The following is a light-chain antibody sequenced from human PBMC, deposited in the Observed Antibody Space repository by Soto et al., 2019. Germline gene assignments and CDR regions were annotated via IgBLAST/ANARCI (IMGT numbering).Light chain of an antibody. Sequence: IVMTPSPATFPGFPGAEATLSCGPSGSVSNNYLAWYQQKPGQAPRLLIYGASSRATGIPDRFSGSGSGTDFTLTISRLEPEDFAVYYCQQYGSSPPALTFGGGTKVDIK. J-gene: IGKJ4*01. V-gene: IGKV3-20*01. CDR2: GAS. CDR1: GSVSNNY. CDR3: QQYGSSPPALT.